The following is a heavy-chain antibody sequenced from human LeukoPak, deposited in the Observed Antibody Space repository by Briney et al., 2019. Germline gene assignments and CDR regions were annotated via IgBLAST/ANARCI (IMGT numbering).Heavy chain of an antibody. CDR1: GGSISSYY. J-gene: IGHJ4*02. V-gene: IGHV4-59*08. CDR2: IYYSGST. CDR3: ARVVRGGIATKYYFDY. D-gene: IGHD3-10*01. Sequence: PSETLSLTCTVSGGSISSYYWSWIRQPPGKGLEWIGYIYYSGSTNYNPSLESRVTISVDTSKNQFSLKLSSVTAADTAVYYCARVVRGGIATKYYFDYWGQGTLVTVSS.